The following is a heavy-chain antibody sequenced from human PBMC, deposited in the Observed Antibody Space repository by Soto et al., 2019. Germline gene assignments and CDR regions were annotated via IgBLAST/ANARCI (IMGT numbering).Heavy chain of an antibody. D-gene: IGHD3-3*01. J-gene: IGHJ4*02. CDR3: AREIERLLGY. Sequence: QVQLVESGGGVVQPGRSLRLSCAASGFTFRSYAMHWVRQAPGKGLEWVAVISYDGRNKYYEDSVKGRFTISRDNSKNTLYLQMNSLRAEDTGVYYCAREIERLLGYWGQGTLVTVSS. CDR2: ISYDGRNK. V-gene: IGHV3-30*04. CDR1: GFTFRSYA.